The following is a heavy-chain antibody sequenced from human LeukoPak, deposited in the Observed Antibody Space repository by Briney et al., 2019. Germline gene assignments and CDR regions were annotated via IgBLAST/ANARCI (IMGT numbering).Heavy chain of an antibody. J-gene: IGHJ5*02. Sequence: SETLSLTCTVSGGSISSYYWSWIRQPPGKGLEWIGYIYYSGSTNYNPSLKSRVTISVDTSKDQFSLKLSSVTAADTAVYYCARGGYYGSGNDFRFDPWGQGTLVTVSS. D-gene: IGHD3-10*01. CDR1: GGSISSYY. CDR3: ARGGYYGSGNDFRFDP. V-gene: IGHV4-59*01. CDR2: IYYSGST.